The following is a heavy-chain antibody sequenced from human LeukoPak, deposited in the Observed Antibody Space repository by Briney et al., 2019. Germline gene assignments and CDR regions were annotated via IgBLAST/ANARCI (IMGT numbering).Heavy chain of an antibody. J-gene: IGHJ4*02. CDR2: IYHSGYA. D-gene: IGHD4-17*01. CDR3: ARRNIASDGARLFDF. V-gene: IGHV4-61*05. CDR1: GVSISSSSYY. Sequence: SETLSLTCTVSGVSISSSSYYWGWIRQPPGKGPEWIGYIYHSGYAKYNPSFKSRVTMSVDTSKSQFSLQLASVTAADTAVYYCARRNIASDGARLFDFWGRGTLVAVSS.